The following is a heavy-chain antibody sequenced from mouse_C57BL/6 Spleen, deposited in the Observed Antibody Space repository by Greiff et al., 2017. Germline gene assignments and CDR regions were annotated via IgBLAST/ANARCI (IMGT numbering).Heavy chain of an antibody. Sequence: QVQLKQSGPGILQSSQTLSLTCSFSGFSLSTSGMGVSWIRQPSGKGLEWLAHIYWDDDKRYNPSLKSRLTISKDTSRNQVFLKITSVDTADTATYYCARRGLEASYYSNPYWYFDVWGTGTTVTVSS. J-gene: IGHJ1*03. CDR1: GFSLSTSGMG. CDR2: IYWDDDK. CDR3: ARRGLEASYYSNPYWYFDV. D-gene: IGHD2-5*01. V-gene: IGHV8-12*01.